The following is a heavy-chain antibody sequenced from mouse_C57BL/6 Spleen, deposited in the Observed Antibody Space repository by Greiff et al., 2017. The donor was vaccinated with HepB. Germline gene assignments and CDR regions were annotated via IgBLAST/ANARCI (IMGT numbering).Heavy chain of an antibody. CDR2: INPSNGGT. D-gene: IGHD2-1*01. CDR3: ARGSGNYEYFDY. Sequence: QVHVKQPGTELVKPGASVKLSCKASGYTFTSYWMHWVKQRPGQGLEWIGNINPSNGGTNYNEKFKSKATLTVDKSSSTAYMQLSSLTSEDSAVYYCARGSGNYEYFDYWGQGTTLTVSS. V-gene: IGHV1-53*01. J-gene: IGHJ2*01. CDR1: GYTFTSYW.